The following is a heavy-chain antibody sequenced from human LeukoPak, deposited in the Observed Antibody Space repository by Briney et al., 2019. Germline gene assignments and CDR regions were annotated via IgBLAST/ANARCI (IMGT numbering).Heavy chain of an antibody. Sequence: SQTLSLTCAISGDSVFSRSAAWNWIRQSPERGLEWLGRTFYRSKWSNEYAVSVKSRISIDPDTSKNQFSLQLNSVTPEDTAVYYCARGVGYSHGSYYFDYWGLGTLVTVSS. CDR3: ARGVGYSHGSYYFDY. D-gene: IGHD5-18*01. CDR1: GDSVFSRSAA. J-gene: IGHJ4*02. CDR2: TFYRSKWSN. V-gene: IGHV6-1*01.